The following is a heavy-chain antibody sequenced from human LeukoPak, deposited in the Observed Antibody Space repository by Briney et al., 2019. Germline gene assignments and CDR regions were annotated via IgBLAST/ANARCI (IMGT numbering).Heavy chain of an antibody. D-gene: IGHD3-3*01. CDR1: GYTFTSYD. J-gene: IGHJ6*03. V-gene: IGHV1-8*01. CDR2: MNPNSGNT. Sequence: ASVKVSCKASGYTFTSYDINWVRQATGQGLEWMGWMNPNSGNTGYAQKFQGRVTMTRNTSISTAYMELSSQRSEDTAVYYCARCRAYDFWSGYNYYYYMDVWGKGTTVTVSS. CDR3: ARCRAYDFWSGYNYYYYMDV.